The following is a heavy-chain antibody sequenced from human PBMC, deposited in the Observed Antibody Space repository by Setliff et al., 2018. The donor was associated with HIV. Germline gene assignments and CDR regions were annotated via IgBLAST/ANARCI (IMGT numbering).Heavy chain of an antibody. Sequence: ASVKVSCKASGYSFTAYYLHWVRQAPGQGLEWMGWINPNSGGSSYAQKFQGRVTMTRDTSISTAYMELSRLTSDDTAVYYCAKDVVVVTAAHFYFDYWGQGTLVTVSS. CDR1: GYSFTAYY. CDR3: AKDVVVVTAAHFYFDY. D-gene: IGHD2-2*01. J-gene: IGHJ4*02. V-gene: IGHV1-2*02. CDR2: INPNSGGS.